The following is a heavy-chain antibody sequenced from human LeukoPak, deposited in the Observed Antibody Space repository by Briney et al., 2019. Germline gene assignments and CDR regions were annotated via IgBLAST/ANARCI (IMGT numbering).Heavy chain of an antibody. D-gene: IGHD6-19*01. CDR3: ASFKIAVAGTGGWFDP. CDR1: GGSISSSSYY. J-gene: IGHJ5*02. CDR2: IYYSGST. Sequence: SETLSLTCTVSGGSISSSSYYWGWIRQPPGKGLEWIGGIYYSGSTYYNPSLKSRVTISVDTSKNQFSLKLSSVTAADTAVYYCASFKIAVAGTGGWFDPWGQGTLVTVSS. V-gene: IGHV4-39*07.